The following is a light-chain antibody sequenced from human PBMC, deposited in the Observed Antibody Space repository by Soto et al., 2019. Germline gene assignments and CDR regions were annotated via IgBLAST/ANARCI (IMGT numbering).Light chain of an antibody. J-gene: IGLJ2*01. Sequence: QSVLTQPPSASGTPGQRVTISCSGSSSNIGSNTVNWYQQLPGTAPKLLIYSNNQRPSGVPDRFSGSKSGTSASLAISGLQSEDESYYYCAAWDDSLNALFGGGTKVTVL. CDR3: AAWDDSLNAL. V-gene: IGLV1-44*01. CDR2: SNN. CDR1: SSNIGSNT.